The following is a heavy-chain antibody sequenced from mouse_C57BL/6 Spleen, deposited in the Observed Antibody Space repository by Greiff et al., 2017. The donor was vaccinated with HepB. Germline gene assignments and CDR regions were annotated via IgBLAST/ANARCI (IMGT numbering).Heavy chain of an antibody. CDR3: ARKNYYGSSLYAMDY. CDR1: GYAFSSSW. CDR2: IYPGDGDT. V-gene: IGHV1-82*01. J-gene: IGHJ4*01. Sequence: QVQLQQSGPELVKPGASVKISCKASGYAFSSSWMNWVKQRPGKGLVWIGRIYPGDGDTNYNGKFKGKATLTADKSSSTAYMQLSSLTSEDSAVYFCARKNYYGSSLYAMDYWGQGTSVTVTS. D-gene: IGHD1-1*01.